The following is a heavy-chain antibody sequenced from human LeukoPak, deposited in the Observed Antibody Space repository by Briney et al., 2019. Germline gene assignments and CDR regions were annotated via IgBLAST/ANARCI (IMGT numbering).Heavy chain of an antibody. CDR2: IYYSGST. CDR3: ARGHYDSSGYFYS. CDR1: GGSISSYY. D-gene: IGHD3-22*01. V-gene: IGHV4-59*01. Sequence: SETLSLTCTVSGGSISSYYWSWIRQPPGKGLEWIGYIYYSGSTNYNPSLKSRVTISVDTSKNQFSLRLSSVTAADTAVYYCARGHYDSSGYFYSWGQGTLVTVSS. J-gene: IGHJ5*01.